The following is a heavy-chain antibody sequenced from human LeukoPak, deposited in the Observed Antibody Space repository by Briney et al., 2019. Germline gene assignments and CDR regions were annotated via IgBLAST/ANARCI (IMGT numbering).Heavy chain of an antibody. CDR1: GSSFTSYW. V-gene: IGHV5-51*01. Sequence: GASLKISCKGSGSSFTSYWIGWVRQMPGKGLEWMGIIYPGDSDTRYSPSFQGQVTISADNSISTAYLQWSSLKAAETAMYYYARRGQSYSSCWYSYWGQGTLVTVSS. D-gene: IGHD6-19*01. CDR3: ARRGQSYSSCWYSY. J-gene: IGHJ4*02. CDR2: IYPGDSDT.